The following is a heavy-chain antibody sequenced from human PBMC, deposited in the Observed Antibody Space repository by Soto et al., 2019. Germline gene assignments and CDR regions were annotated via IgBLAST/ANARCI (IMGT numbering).Heavy chain of an antibody. CDR3: ARVLTISGLVMYAFDT. Sequence: PSETLSLTCTVSGGSISSGGYYWSWIRQHPGKGLERIGYIYYTGNTYYNPSLKSRVTISVDTSKNQFSLKLSSVTAADTAVYYCARVLTISGLVMYAFDTWGQGTMVTVSS. V-gene: IGHV4-31*03. D-gene: IGHD3-3*01. CDR1: GGSISSGGYY. CDR2: IYYTGNT. J-gene: IGHJ3*02.